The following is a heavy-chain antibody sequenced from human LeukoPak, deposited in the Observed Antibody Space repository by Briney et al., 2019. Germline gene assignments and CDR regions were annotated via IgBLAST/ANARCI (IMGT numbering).Heavy chain of an antibody. D-gene: IGHD2-21*02. V-gene: IGHV1-8*01. Sequence: ASVTVSFKGSGYTFTSYDINWVRQATGQGGEWMGWMNPNSGNTGYAQKFQGRVTMTRNTSISTAYMELSSLRSEDTAVYYCASNFGVTGTMGDAFDIWGQGTMVTVSS. J-gene: IGHJ3*02. CDR2: MNPNSGNT. CDR3: ASNFGVTGTMGDAFDI. CDR1: GYTFTSYD.